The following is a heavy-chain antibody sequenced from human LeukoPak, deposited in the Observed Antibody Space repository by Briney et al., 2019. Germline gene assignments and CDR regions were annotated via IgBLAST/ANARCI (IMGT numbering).Heavy chain of an antibody. CDR2: INHSGST. V-gene: IGHV4-34*01. CDR3: ARGPSRVRDY. J-gene: IGHJ4*02. CDR1: GGSFSGYY. Sequence: SETLSLTCAVYGGSFSGYYWSWIRQPPGKGLEWIGEINHSGSTNYNPSLKSRVTISVDTSKNQFSLKLSSVTAADTAVYYCARGPSRVRDYWGQGTLVTVSS.